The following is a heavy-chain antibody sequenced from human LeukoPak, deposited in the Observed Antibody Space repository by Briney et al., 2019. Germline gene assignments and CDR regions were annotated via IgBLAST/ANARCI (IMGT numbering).Heavy chain of an antibody. Sequence: PGGSLRLSCAASGFIFSSYSMNWVRQAPGKGLEWVAVISYDGSNKYYADSVKGRFTISRDNSKNTLYLQMNSLRAEDTAVYYCARDPSTLRMIVVVITYYFDYWGQGTLVTVSS. CDR3: ARDPSTLRMIVVVITYYFDY. J-gene: IGHJ4*02. V-gene: IGHV3-30*03. CDR1: GFIFSSYS. CDR2: ISYDGSNK. D-gene: IGHD3-22*01.